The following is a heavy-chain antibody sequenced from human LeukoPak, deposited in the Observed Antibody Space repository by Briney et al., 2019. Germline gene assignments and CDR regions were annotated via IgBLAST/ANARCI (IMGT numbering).Heavy chain of an antibody. D-gene: IGHD5-18*01. CDR1: GYTFTGYY. CDR2: INPNSGGT. Sequence: GASVKVSCKASGYTFTGYYMHWVRQAPGQGLEWMGWINPNSGGTNYAQKFQGRVTMTRDTSISTAYMELSRLRSDDTAVYYCARDLTAMVSLFGFWGQGTLVTVSS. CDR3: ARDLTAMVSLFGF. V-gene: IGHV1-2*02. J-gene: IGHJ4*02.